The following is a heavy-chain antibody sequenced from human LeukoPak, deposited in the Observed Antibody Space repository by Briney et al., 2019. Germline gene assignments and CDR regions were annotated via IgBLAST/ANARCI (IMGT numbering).Heavy chain of an antibody. D-gene: IGHD3-3*01. V-gene: IGHV3-23*01. Sequence: GGSLRLSCAASGFTFPNYVMSWVRQAPGKGLEWVSGISGSGGNTYYADSVKGRFTISRDNSKNTLYLQMNSLRAEDAAVYYCASSNDFWSGSPRGYFDYWGQGTLVTVSS. CDR1: GFTFPNYV. J-gene: IGHJ4*02. CDR2: ISGSGGNT. CDR3: ASSNDFWSGSPRGYFDY.